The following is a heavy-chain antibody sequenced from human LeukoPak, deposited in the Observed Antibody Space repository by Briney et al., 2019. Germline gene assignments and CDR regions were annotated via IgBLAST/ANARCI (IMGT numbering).Heavy chain of an antibody. D-gene: IGHD3-10*01. Sequence: SVKVSCKASGGTFSSYAISWLRQAPGQGLEWMGGIIPIFGTANYAQKFQGRVTITTDESTSTAYMELSSLRSEDTAVYYCARDTGKTAPYAFDIWGQGTMVTVSS. J-gene: IGHJ3*02. CDR3: ARDTGKTAPYAFDI. CDR1: GGTFSSYA. V-gene: IGHV1-69*05. CDR2: IIPIFGTA.